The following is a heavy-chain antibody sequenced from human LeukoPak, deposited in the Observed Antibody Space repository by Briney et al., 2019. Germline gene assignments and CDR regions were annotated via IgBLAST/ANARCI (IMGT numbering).Heavy chain of an antibody. V-gene: IGHV4-59*01. CDR2: IYYSGST. CDR1: GGSITSYH. D-gene: IGHD5-24*01. J-gene: IGHJ4*02. Sequence: SETLSLTCTISGGSITSYHWSWIRQPPGKGLEWIGYIYYSGSTNYNPSLKSRVTISVDTSKNQFSLNLRSVTAADTAVYYCARGSRDGYNHFDYWGQGTLVTVST. CDR3: ARGSRDGYNHFDY.